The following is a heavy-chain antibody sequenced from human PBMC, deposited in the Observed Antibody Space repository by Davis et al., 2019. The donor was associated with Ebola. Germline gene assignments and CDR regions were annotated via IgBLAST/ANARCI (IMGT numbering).Heavy chain of an antibody. CDR2: ISSSSSYI. D-gene: IGHD6-13*01. J-gene: IGHJ5*02. CDR3: ARTPHIAAARFHP. CDR1: GFTFSSYS. Sequence: GGSLRLSCAASGFTFSSYSMNWVRQAPGKGLEWVSSISSSSSYIFYADSVKGRFTISSDNAKNSLYLKMNSLTAEDTAVYYCARTPHIAAARFHPWGQGTLVTVSS. V-gene: IGHV3-21*01.